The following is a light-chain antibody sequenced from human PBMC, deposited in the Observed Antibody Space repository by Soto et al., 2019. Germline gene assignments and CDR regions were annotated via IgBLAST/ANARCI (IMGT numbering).Light chain of an antibody. Sequence: EIVMTQSPATLSVSPGVGATLSCRASQSVSSSLAWYQQKPGQPPRLLMYGASTRATGVPARFSGSGSGTEFTLTISSLQSEDFAVYYCQQYNNWPTWTFGQGTKVEIK. V-gene: IGKV3-15*01. CDR2: GAS. CDR1: QSVSSS. CDR3: QQYNNWPTWT. J-gene: IGKJ1*01.